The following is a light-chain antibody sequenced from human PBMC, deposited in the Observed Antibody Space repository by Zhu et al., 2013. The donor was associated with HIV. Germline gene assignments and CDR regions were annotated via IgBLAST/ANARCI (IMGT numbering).Light chain of an antibody. CDR3: CSYTTSDTRL. Sequence: QSALTQPASVSGSPGQSITISCTGTSSDVGTYDLVSWYQQHPDKAPKLMIYEGSKRPSGVSNRFSGSKSGNTAFLTISGLQGEDEADYWCCSYTTSDTRLFGGGTKLTVL. CDR2: EGS. V-gene: IGLV2-14*02. J-gene: IGLJ2*01. CDR1: SSDVGTYDL.